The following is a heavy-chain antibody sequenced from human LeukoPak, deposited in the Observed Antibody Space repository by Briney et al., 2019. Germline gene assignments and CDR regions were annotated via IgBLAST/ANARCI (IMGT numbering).Heavy chain of an antibody. Sequence: AGGSLRLSCAASAFTFSTYAMSWVRQAPGMGLKWVSGISGSGAGTYYADSVKGRFTISRDNSKNTLYLQMSSLRAEDTAIYYCARYCSGASCYSGVDYWGQGTLVPVSS. V-gene: IGHV3-23*01. CDR3: ARYCSGASCYSGVDY. J-gene: IGHJ4*02. CDR2: ISGSGAGT. D-gene: IGHD2-15*01. CDR1: AFTFSTYA.